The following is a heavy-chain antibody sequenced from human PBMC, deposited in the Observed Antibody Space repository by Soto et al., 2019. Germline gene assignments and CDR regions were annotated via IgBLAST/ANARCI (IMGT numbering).Heavy chain of an antibody. D-gene: IGHD1-20*01. V-gene: IGHV3-72*01. CDR1: GFTFSDHY. CDR3: ARGYHSFDV. Sequence: VQLVESGGGLVQPGGSLRLSCAVSGFTFSDHYMDWVRQAPGKGLEWIGRSGNKASGYTTQYAASVRGRFTVSRDDSRNSLFLQMNSLETEDTAVYYCARGYHSFDVWGRGTTVTVSS. CDR2: SGNKASGYTT. J-gene: IGHJ6*02.